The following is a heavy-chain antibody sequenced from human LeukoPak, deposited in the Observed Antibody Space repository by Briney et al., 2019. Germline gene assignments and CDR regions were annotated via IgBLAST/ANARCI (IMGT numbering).Heavy chain of an antibody. V-gene: IGHV3-23*01. J-gene: IGHJ6*03. CDR2: ISGSGGST. CDR3: ARGYCSTTSCSFYYNYYYMDV. D-gene: IGHD2-2*01. CDR1: GFTFSSYA. Sequence: GGSLRLSCAASGFTFSSYAMSWVRQAPGKGLEWVSAISGSGGSTYYVDSVKGRFTMSRDNSKNTLYLQMNSLRAEDTAVHYCARGYCSTTSCSFYYNYYYMDVWGKGTTVTVSS.